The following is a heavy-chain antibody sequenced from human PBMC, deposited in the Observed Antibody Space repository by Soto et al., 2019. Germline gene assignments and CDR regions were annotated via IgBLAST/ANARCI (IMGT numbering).Heavy chain of an antibody. CDR2: IIPKFGTT. V-gene: IGHV1-69*13. CDR3: AREVDPYDGGNSLSLDY. Sequence: QVQLVQSGAEVKKPGSSVKVSCKASGGTFSTYGINWVRLAPGQGLEWMGWIIPKFGTTKNAQKFQGRVTLTADESTNTDYMELKYLRSEDTAVYFCAREVDPYDGGNSLSLDYWGQGTLVTVSS. CDR1: GGTFSTYG. D-gene: IGHD2-21*02. J-gene: IGHJ4*02.